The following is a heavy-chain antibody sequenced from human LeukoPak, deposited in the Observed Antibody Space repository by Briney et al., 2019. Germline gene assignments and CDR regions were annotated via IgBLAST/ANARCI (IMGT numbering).Heavy chain of an antibody. CDR1: GYTFTGYY. V-gene: IGHV1-8*02. J-gene: IGHJ1*01. Sequence: ASVKVSCKASGYTFTGYYMHWVRQAPGQGLEWMGWMNPNSGNTGYAQKFQGRVTMTRNTSISTAYMELSSLRSEDTAVYYCARGLTYYYDSSXXXSDQHWGQGTLVTVSS. D-gene: IGHD3-22*01. CDR3: ARGLTYYYDSSXXXSDQH. CDR2: MNPNSGNT.